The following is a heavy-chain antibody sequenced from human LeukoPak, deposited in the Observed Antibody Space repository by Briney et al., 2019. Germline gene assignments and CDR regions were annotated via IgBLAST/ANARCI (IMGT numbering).Heavy chain of an antibody. CDR2: IRYDGSSE. V-gene: IGHV3-30*02. J-gene: IGHJ6*04. D-gene: IGHD3-10*02. Sequence: GGSLRLSFAASGFSFRSYGMHWVRQAPGKGLEWVAFIRYDGSSEYYADSAKGRFTISRDNAKNSLYLQMNSLRAEDTAVYYCAELGITMIGGVWGKGTTVTISS. CDR1: GFSFRSYG. CDR3: AELGITMIGGV.